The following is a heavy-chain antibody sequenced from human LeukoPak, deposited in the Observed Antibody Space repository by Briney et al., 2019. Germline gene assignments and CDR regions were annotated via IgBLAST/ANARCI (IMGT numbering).Heavy chain of an antibody. CDR1: GYSISSGYY. D-gene: IGHD1-26*01. CDR2: INHSGST. J-gene: IGHJ3*02. CDR3: ARPWDEDARNDAFDI. V-gene: IGHV4-38-2*02. Sequence: SETLSLTCTVPGYSISSGYYWGWIRQPPGKGLEWIGEINHSGSTNYNPSLKSRVTISVDTSKNQFSLKLSSVTAADTAVYYCARPWDEDARNDAFDIWGQGTMVTVSS.